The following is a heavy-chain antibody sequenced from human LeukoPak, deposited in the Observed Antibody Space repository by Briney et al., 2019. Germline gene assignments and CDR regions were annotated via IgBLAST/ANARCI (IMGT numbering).Heavy chain of an antibody. Sequence: GASVKVSCKASGYTFTGYYMHWVRQAPGQGLEWMGWINPNSGGTNYAQKFQGRVTMTRDTSISTAYMELSRLRSDDTAVYYCAVNYYGSGSYERKYYYYYMDVWGKGTTVTISS. CDR2: INPNSGGT. J-gene: IGHJ6*03. D-gene: IGHD3-10*01. CDR3: AVNYYGSGSYERKYYYYYMDV. V-gene: IGHV1-2*02. CDR1: GYTFTGYY.